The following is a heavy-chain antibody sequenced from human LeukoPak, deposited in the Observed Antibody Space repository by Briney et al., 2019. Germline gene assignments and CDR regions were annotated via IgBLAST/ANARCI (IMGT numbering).Heavy chain of an antibody. V-gene: IGHV4-59*01. Sequence: SETLSLTCTVSGGSISSYYWSWVRQPPGKGLEWIGYIYYSGSTNYNPSLKSRVTISVDTSKNQFSLKLSSVTAADTAVYYCARAWGIVGATTVDYWGQGALVTVSS. J-gene: IGHJ4*02. CDR2: IYYSGST. CDR1: GGSISSYY. D-gene: IGHD1-26*01. CDR3: ARAWGIVGATTVDY.